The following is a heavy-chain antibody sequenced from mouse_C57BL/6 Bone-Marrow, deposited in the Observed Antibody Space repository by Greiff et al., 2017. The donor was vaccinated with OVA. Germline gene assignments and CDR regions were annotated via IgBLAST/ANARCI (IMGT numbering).Heavy chain of an antibody. CDR2: INPNNGGT. CDR3: ASDSSITTVVAPYFDY. D-gene: IGHD1-1*01. Sequence: EVQLQQSGPELVKPGASVKMSCKASGYTFTDYNMHWVKQSHGKSLEWIGYINPNNGGTSYNQKFKGKATLTVNKSSSTAYMELRSLTSEDSAVYYCASDSSITTVVAPYFDYWGQGTTLTVSS. J-gene: IGHJ2*01. CDR1: GYTFTDYN. V-gene: IGHV1-22*01.